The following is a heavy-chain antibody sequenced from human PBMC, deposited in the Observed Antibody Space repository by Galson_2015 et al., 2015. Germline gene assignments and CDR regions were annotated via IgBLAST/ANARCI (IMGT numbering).Heavy chain of an antibody. CDR2: MSHSGTT. CDR1: AYSLTSDSY. V-gene: IGHV4-38-2*02. Sequence: SETLSLTCSVSAYSLTSDSYWGWIRQPPGKGLEYLGLMSHSGTTYYNPSLKSRLIMSLDTSRAQFSLHLVSVTTADTAVYFCARAVALRPPDYWGQGTLVTVSS. J-gene: IGHJ4*02. CDR3: ARAVALRPPDY.